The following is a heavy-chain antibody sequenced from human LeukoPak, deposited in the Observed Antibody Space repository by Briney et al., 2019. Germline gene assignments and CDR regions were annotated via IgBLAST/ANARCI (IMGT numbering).Heavy chain of an antibody. CDR2: ISYDGSNK. CDR1: GFTFSSYG. J-gene: IGHJ6*02. Sequence: GRSLRLSCPASGFTFSSYGMHWVRQAPGKGLEWVAVISYDGSNKYYADSVKGRFTISRDNSKNTLYLQMNSLRAEDTAVYYCAKTPAFRWFGEYGMDVWGQGTTVTVSS. V-gene: IGHV3-30*18. CDR3: AKTPAFRWFGEYGMDV. D-gene: IGHD3-10*01.